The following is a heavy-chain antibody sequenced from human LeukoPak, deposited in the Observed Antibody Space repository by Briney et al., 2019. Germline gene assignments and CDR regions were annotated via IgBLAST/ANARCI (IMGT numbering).Heavy chain of an antibody. V-gene: IGHV3-30*01. D-gene: IGHD3-10*01. CDR1: GFTFSSYA. CDR3: ARGTLPWLKNWFDP. CDR2: ISYDGSNK. Sequence: GGSLRLSCAASGFTFSSYAMHWVRQAPGKGLEWVAVISYDGSNKYYADSVKGRFTISRDNSKNTLYLQMNSLRAEDTAVYYCARGTLPWLKNWFDPWGQGTLVTVSS. J-gene: IGHJ5*02.